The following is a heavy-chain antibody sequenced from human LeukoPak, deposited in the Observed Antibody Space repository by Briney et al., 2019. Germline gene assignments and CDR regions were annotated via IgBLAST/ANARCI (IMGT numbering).Heavy chain of an antibody. CDR3: ARANIAAALH. Sequence: ASETLSLTCTVSGGSISSSNYYWGWTRQPPGKGLEWIGSIYYSGSTNYNPSLKSRVTISVDTSKNQFSLKLSSVTAADTAVYYCARANIAAALHWGQGTLVTVSS. CDR1: GGSISSSNYY. J-gene: IGHJ4*02. CDR2: IYYSGST. V-gene: IGHV4-39*07. D-gene: IGHD6-13*01.